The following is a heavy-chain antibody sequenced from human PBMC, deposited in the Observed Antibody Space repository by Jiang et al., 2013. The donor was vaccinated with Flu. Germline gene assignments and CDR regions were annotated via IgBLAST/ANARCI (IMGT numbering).Heavy chain of an antibody. Sequence: LLKPSETLSLTCSVSGDSITSTSYYWGWVRQTPGKGLEWIGSMYYSGSAYYNPSLKSRVTLSADTSNNQISLKLSSVTAADTAVYYCVRHVGRITMSPFDLWGQGILVSVSS. D-gene: IGHD3-22*01. CDR3: VRHVGRITMSPFDL. V-gene: IGHV4-39*07. CDR1: GDSITSTSYY. J-gene: IGHJ4*02. CDR2: MYYSGSA.